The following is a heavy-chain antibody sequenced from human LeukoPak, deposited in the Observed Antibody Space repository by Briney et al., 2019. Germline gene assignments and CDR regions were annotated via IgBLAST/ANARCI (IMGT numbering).Heavy chain of an antibody. CDR1: GYTFTSYD. CDR3: ARAVNIRPEYCSSTSCLPVYSGIDY. Sequence: GASVKVSCKASGYTFTSYDINWVRQATGQGLEWMGWMNPNSGNTGYAQKFQGRVTMTRNTSISTAYMELSSLRSEDTAVYYCARAVNIRPEYCSSTSCLPVYSGIDYWGQGTLVTVSS. V-gene: IGHV1-8*01. D-gene: IGHD2-2*01. CDR2: MNPNSGNT. J-gene: IGHJ4*02.